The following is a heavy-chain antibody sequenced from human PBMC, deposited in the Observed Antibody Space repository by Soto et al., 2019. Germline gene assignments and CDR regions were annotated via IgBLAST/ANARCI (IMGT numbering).Heavy chain of an antibody. CDR1: GFTFSDHY. V-gene: IGHV3-72*01. CDR2: SRNKTNSYTT. CDR3: ARGIAVDHGASDI. J-gene: IGHJ3*02. D-gene: IGHD6-19*01. Sequence: PGGSLRLSCAASGFTFSDHYMDWVRQAPGKGLEWVARSRNKTNSYTTEYAAPVKGRVTISRDDSKNSLYLQMNSLKTEDTAVYYCARGIAVDHGASDIWGQGTMVTVSS.